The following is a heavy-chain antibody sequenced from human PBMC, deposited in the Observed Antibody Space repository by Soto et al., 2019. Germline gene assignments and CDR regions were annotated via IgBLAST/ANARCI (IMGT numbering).Heavy chain of an antibody. J-gene: IGHJ4*02. CDR2: VYYSGRS. CDR3: VSQRTSVLTQAYFDY. CDR1: AGSVSNSNYN. Sequence: SETRSLTCTVSAGSVSNSNYNLGWIRQYPEKGLEWFGSVYYSGRSYCNSSVKSRVTISVDTSKNQYFLNLNSVTASETAVYYCVSQRTSVLTQAYFDYWGPGALVTVSS. V-gene: IGHV4-39*01. D-gene: IGHD2-8*01.